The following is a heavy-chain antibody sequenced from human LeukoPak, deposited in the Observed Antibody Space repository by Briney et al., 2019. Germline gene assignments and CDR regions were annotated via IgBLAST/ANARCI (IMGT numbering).Heavy chain of an antibody. V-gene: IGHV3-21*05. D-gene: IGHD2-15*01. CDR1: GFTFTTYV. Sequence: GSLRLSCVASGFTFTTYVMNWVRQAPGKGLEWVSYISSSSSYIYYADSVKGRFTISRDNDKNSLYLQMNSLRAEDTAVYYCARAPLGYCSGGSCDNWFDPWGQGTLVTVSS. CDR2: ISSSSSYI. CDR3: ARAPLGYCSGGSCDNWFDP. J-gene: IGHJ5*02.